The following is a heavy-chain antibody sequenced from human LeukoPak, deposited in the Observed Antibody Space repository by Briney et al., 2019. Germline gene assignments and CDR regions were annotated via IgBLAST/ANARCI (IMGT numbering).Heavy chain of an antibody. CDR2: TSNKADSYTT. D-gene: IGHD2-15*01. J-gene: IGHJ4*02. V-gene: IGHV3-72*01. CDR1: EFTISGHY. Sequence: GGSLRLSCAASEFTISGHYMDWVRQAPGKGLEWVGRTSNKADSYTTYYAASVKGRFTISRDDSKNLLYLQMKSLKAEDTAVYYCTGHYFSDWGQGTLVTVSS. CDR3: TGHYFSD.